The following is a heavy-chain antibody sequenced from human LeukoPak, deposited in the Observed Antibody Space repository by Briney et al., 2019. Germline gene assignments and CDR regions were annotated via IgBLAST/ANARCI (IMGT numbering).Heavy chain of an antibody. CDR3: ASELYF. J-gene: IGHJ4*02. V-gene: IGHV3-21*01. Sequence: PGGSLRLSCAASGFTFSSYAMSWVRLAPGKGLEWLSSISRSGDSIFYADSVKGRFTISRDNDKTTLYLQMNSLRAEDTAVYYCASELYFWGQGTLVTVSS. CDR2: ISRSGDSI. D-gene: IGHD3-10*01. CDR1: GFTFSSYA.